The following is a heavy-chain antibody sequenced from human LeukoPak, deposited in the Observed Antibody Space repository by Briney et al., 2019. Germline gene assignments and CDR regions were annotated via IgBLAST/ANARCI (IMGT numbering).Heavy chain of an antibody. Sequence: SETLSLTCAVYGGSFSGYYWSWIRQPPGKGLEWIGEINHSGSTNYNPSLKSRVTISVDTSKNQFSLKLSSVTAADTAVYYCARYRWLQLGPFDYWGQGTLVTVSS. CDR1: GGSFSGYY. J-gene: IGHJ4*02. CDR3: ARYRWLQLGPFDY. CDR2: INHSGST. V-gene: IGHV4-34*01. D-gene: IGHD5-24*01.